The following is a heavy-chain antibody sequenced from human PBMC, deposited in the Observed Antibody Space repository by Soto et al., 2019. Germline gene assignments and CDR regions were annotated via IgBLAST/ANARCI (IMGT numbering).Heavy chain of an antibody. CDR2: ISFDGSKT. D-gene: IGHD1-26*01. J-gene: IGHJ4*02. Sequence: QVQLVQSGGRVVQPGRSLSLSCEASGSTFSNYDMDWVRQAPGKGLEWVAIISFDGSKTYYADSVKGRFTVSRDNSKNTLFLQMNSLRPDDTATYYCVREGYSGSYAAFWGQGSLVTVSS. V-gene: IGHV3-30*03. CDR3: VREGYSGSYAAF. CDR1: GSTFSNYD.